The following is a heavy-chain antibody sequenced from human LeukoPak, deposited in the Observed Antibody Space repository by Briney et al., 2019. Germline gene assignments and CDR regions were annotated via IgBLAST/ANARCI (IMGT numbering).Heavy chain of an antibody. Sequence: GESLKISCKGSGYSFTNYWIGWVRQMPGKGLEWVGIIYPGDSDTRYSPSFQGQVTISADKSISTAYLQWSSLKASDTATYYCARRGKTRFDVPRSSSANWFDPWGQGTLVTVSS. CDR1: GYSFTNYW. V-gene: IGHV5-51*01. CDR3: ARRGKTRFDVPRSSSANWFDP. CDR2: IYPGDSDT. J-gene: IGHJ5*02. D-gene: IGHD6-6*01.